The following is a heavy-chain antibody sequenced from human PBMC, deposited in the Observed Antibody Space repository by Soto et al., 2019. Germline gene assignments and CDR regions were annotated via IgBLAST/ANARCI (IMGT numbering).Heavy chain of an antibody. Sequence: GGSLRLSCAASRFTFSSYWMSWVRQAQGKGLEWVANIKQDGSEKYYVDSVKGRFTISRDNAKNSLYLQVNSLRAEDTAVYYCARGDYYDTTGPFSDAFDIWGQGTMVTVSS. V-gene: IGHV3-7*04. CDR3: ARGDYYDTTGPFSDAFDI. CDR2: IKQDGSEK. D-gene: IGHD3-22*01. J-gene: IGHJ3*02. CDR1: RFTFSSYW.